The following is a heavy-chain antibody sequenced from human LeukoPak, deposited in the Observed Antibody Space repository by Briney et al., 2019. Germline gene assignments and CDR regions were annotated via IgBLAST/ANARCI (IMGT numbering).Heavy chain of an antibody. V-gene: IGHV1-69*01. Sequence: SVKVSCKASGGTFSSYAISWVRQAPGQGLEWKGGIIPIFGTANYAQKFQGRVTITADESTSTAYMELSSLRSEDTAVYYCARVYCSGGSCSFDYWGQGTLVTVSS. CDR3: ARVYCSGGSCSFDY. D-gene: IGHD2-15*01. CDR1: GGTFSSYA. CDR2: IIPIFGTA. J-gene: IGHJ4*02.